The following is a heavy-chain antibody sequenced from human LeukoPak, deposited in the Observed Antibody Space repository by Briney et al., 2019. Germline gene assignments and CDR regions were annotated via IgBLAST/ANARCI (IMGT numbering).Heavy chain of an antibody. D-gene: IGHD1-14*01. CDR2: IYSRGST. CDR3: ARGGPEDAFDI. J-gene: IGHJ3*02. Sequence: GGSLRLSCAASGFTVSANYMSWVRQAPGKGLEWVSVIYSRGSTYYADSVKGRLTISRDNSKNTLYLQMNSLRDEDTAVYYCARGGPEDAFDIWGQGTMVTVSS. V-gene: IGHV3-66*01. CDR1: GFTVSANY.